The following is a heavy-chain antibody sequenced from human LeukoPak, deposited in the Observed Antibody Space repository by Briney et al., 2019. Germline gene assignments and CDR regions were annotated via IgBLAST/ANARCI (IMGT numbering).Heavy chain of an antibody. Sequence: ASVKVSCKVSGYTLAELSMHWVRQAPGKGLECMGGFDPEDGETIYAQKFQGRVTMTEHTSTDTANMELSSLRSEDTAVYDCANTACSSTSCYHYYYYMDVWGKGTTVTVSS. CDR1: GYTLAELS. V-gene: IGHV1-24*01. CDR2: FDPEDGET. J-gene: IGHJ6*03. D-gene: IGHD2-2*01. CDR3: ANTACSSTSCYHYYYYMDV.